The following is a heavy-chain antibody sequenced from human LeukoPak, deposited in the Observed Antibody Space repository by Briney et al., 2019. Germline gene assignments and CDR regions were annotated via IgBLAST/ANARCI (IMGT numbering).Heavy chain of an antibody. CDR3: AKDRRARDIGGFDY. J-gene: IGHJ4*02. V-gene: IGHV3-9*01. CDR2: ISWNSGSI. D-gene: IGHD2-15*01. Sequence: GGSLRLSCAASGFTFDYCAMHWVQQAPGKGLEWVSGISWNSGSIGYADSVKGRFTISRDNAKNSLYLQMNSLSAEDTALYYCAKDRRARDIGGFDYWGQGTLVTVSS. CDR1: GFTFDYCA.